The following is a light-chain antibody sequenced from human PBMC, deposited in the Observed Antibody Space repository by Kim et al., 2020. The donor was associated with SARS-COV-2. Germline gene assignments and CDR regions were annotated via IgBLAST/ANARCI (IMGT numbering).Light chain of an antibody. Sequence: GGTVTLTCGLSSGSVSTTYYPSWYQQTPGQAPRTLIYNTNTRSSGVPDRFSGSILGNKAALTITGAQANDESDYYCVLYMGSGIWVFGGGTKLTVL. V-gene: IGLV8-61*01. CDR2: NTN. J-gene: IGLJ3*02. CDR1: SGSVSTTYY. CDR3: VLYMGSGIWV.